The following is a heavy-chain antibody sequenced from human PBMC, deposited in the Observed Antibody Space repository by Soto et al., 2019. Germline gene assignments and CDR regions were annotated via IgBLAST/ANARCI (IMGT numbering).Heavy chain of an antibody. CDR2: IWYDGSEK. J-gene: IGHJ5*02. Sequence: QVQLVESGGGVVQPGRSLRLCCEASGFTFRSHGMHWVRQAPGKGLEWLAVIWYDGSEKYYADSVKGRFTISRDNSKNTLYLQMNSLTVEDTAVYYCARWSDNKVVDPWGQGTVVTVS. CDR3: ARWSDNKVVDP. CDR1: GFTFRSHG. V-gene: IGHV3-33*01. D-gene: IGHD1-1*01.